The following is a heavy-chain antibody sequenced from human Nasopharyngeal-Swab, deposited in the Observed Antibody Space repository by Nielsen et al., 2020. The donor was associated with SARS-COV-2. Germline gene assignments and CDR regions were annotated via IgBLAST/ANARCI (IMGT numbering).Heavy chain of an antibody. V-gene: IGHV3-53*01. Sequence: GGSLRLSCEVSGFIVSYNYMSWVRQAPGKGLGWVAVIYSRGETHYTDSVRGRFTISRDNSKNMVNLQLNSLRAEDTAVYYCARMDFIASRDYWGQGTLVTVSS. CDR1: GFIVSYNY. CDR3: ARMDFIASRDY. D-gene: IGHD6-13*01. J-gene: IGHJ4*02. CDR2: IYSRGET.